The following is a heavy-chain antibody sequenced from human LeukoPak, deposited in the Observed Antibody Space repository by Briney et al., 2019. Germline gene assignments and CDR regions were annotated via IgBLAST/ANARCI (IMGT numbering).Heavy chain of an antibody. CDR2: INHSGST. CDR1: GGSISSYY. V-gene: IGHV4-34*01. Sequence: SETLSLTCTVSGGSISSYYWSWIRQPPGKGLEWIGEINHSGSTNYNPSLKSRVTISVDTSKNQFSLKLSSVTAADTAVYYCARGPGYCSSTSCRLFDYWGQGTLVTVSS. D-gene: IGHD2-2*03. J-gene: IGHJ4*02. CDR3: ARGPGYCSSTSCRLFDY.